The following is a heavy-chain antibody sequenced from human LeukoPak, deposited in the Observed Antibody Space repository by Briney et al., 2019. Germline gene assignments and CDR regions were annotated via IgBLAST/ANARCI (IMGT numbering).Heavy chain of an antibody. CDR1: GFTFSSYS. CDR3: ARDWNYYSC. Sequence: PGGSLRLSCPASGFTFSSYSMNWVRQAPGKGLEWVSSISSSSGSIYYADSVKGRFTISRDNAKNSLYLQMNSLRAEDTAVYYCARDWNYYSCWGQGTLVTVSS. D-gene: IGHD1-1*01. CDR2: ISSSSGSI. V-gene: IGHV3-21*01. J-gene: IGHJ4*02.